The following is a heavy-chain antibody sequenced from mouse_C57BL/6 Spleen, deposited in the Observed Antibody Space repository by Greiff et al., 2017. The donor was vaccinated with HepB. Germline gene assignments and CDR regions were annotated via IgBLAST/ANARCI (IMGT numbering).Heavy chain of an antibody. CDR2: IRSGGSYT. CDR3: ARLEYYGSRGGWFAY. Sequence: EVQLVESGGDLVKPGGSLKLSCAASGFTFSSYGMSWVRQTPDKRLEWVATIRSGGSYTYSPDSVKGRFTLSRDNAKNTLYLQMSSLKSEDTAVYYCARLEYYGSRGGWFAYWGQGTLVTVSA. V-gene: IGHV5-6*01. CDR1: GFTFSSYG. J-gene: IGHJ3*01. D-gene: IGHD1-1*01.